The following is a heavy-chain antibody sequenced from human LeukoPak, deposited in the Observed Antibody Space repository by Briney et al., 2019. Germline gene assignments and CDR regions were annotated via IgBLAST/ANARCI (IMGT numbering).Heavy chain of an antibody. J-gene: IGHJ4*02. Sequence: SETLSLTCTVSGGSISSSSYYWGWIRQPPGKGLEWIGRIYTSGSTNYNPSLKSRVTMSVDTSKNQFSLKLSSVTAADTAVYYCARGVRWELLYFDYWGQGTLVTVSS. CDR1: GGSISSSSYY. CDR2: IYTSGST. D-gene: IGHD1-26*01. V-gene: IGHV4-39*07. CDR3: ARGVRWELLYFDY.